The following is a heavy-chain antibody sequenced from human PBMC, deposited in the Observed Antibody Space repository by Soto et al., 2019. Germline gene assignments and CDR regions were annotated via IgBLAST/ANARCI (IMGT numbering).Heavy chain of an antibody. CDR2: INHSGST. CDR1: GGSFSGYY. D-gene: IGHD3-9*01. V-gene: IGHV4-34*01. Sequence: PSETLSLTCAVYGGSFSGYYWSWIRQPPGKGLEWIGEINHSGSTNYNLSLKSRVTISVDTSKNQFSLKLSTVTAADTAVYYCARGDMDYDILTGYYEYYYYYGMDVWGQGTTVTVSS. J-gene: IGHJ6*02. CDR3: ARGDMDYDILTGYYEYYYYYGMDV.